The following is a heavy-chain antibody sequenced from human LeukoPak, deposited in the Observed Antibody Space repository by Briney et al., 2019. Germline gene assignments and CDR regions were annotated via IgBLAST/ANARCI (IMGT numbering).Heavy chain of an antibody. D-gene: IGHD2-2*02. CDR2: FDPEDGET. Sequence: GASVKASCYVSGYTRTELSMHCVRQAAGNGLEWMGVFDPEDGETIYAQKFQGRVTMTEDTSTDTAYMELSSLRSEDTAVYYCATDLVPEISCSSTSCYKHYYYYYGMDVWGQGTTVTVSS. V-gene: IGHV1-24*01. J-gene: IGHJ6*02. CDR1: GYTRTELS. CDR3: ATDLVPEISCSSTSCYKHYYYYYGMDV.